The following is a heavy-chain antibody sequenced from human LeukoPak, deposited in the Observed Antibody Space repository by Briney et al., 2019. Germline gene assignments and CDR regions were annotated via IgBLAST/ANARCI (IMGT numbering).Heavy chain of an antibody. V-gene: IGHV4-59*08. D-gene: IGHD1-7*01. Sequence: KASETLSLTCTVSGVSIGSNYWSWIRQSPGKGLEWIGYMYHSGKTNYNPSLKSRVTISIDTSTNQLSLKLSSVTAADTALYFCAGGPSSLELLKTWGQGTLVTVSS. CDR1: GVSIGSNY. J-gene: IGHJ5*02. CDR2: MYHSGKT. CDR3: AGGPSSLELLKT.